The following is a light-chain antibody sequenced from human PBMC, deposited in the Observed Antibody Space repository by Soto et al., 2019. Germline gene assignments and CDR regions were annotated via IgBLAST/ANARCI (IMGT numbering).Light chain of an antibody. CDR1: QGISSY. V-gene: IGKV1-8*01. CDR3: QQYYSYPGT. Sequence: AIRMTQSPSSLSAPTGDRVTITCRASQGISSYLAWYQQKPGKAPKLLIYAASTLQSGVPSRFSGSGSGTDFTLTISCLQSEDFATYYCQQYYSYPGTFGGGTKVEIK. CDR2: AAS. J-gene: IGKJ4*01.